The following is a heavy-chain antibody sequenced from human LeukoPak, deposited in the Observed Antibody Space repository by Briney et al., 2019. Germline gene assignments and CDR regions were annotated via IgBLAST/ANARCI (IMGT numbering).Heavy chain of an antibody. CDR3: ASLRYSSGWYEGVFDY. Sequence: PGGPLRLSCAASGFPFSSYWMSWVRQAPGKGLEWVANIKQEGSEKYYVDSVKGRFTISRDNAKNSLYLQMNSLRAEDTAVYYCASLRYSSGWYEGVFDYWGQGTLVTVSS. V-gene: IGHV3-7*05. J-gene: IGHJ4*02. D-gene: IGHD6-19*01. CDR1: GFPFSSYW. CDR2: IKQEGSEK.